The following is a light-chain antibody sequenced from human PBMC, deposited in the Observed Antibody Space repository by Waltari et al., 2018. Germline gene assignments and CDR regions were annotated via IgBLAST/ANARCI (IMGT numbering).Light chain of an antibody. V-gene: IGKV1-9*01. CDR2: AAS. J-gene: IGKJ4*01. Sequence: IQLTQSPSSLYASAGDRVAITCRASQGIRSFLAWYQQKPVKAPTLLIYAASTLQSGVPSRFSGSGSGTDFSLTISSLQPEDFATYYCQQFNSYPLTFGGGTKVEIK. CDR3: QQFNSYPLT. CDR1: QGIRSF.